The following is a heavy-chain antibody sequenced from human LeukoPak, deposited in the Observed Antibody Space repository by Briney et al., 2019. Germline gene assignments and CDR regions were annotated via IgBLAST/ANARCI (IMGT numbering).Heavy chain of an antibody. D-gene: IGHD6-19*01. Sequence: GGSLRLSCAASGFTFSSYGMHWVRQAPGKGLEWVAVISYDGSNKYYADSVKGRFTISRDNSKNTLYLQMNSLRAEDTAVYYCAKGPISQPQWLAPYYFDYWGQGTLVTVSS. CDR3: AKGPISQPQWLAPYYFDY. CDR1: GFTFSSYG. J-gene: IGHJ4*02. CDR2: ISYDGSNK. V-gene: IGHV3-30*18.